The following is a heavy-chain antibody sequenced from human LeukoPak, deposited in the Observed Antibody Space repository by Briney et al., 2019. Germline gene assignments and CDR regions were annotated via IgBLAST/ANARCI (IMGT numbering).Heavy chain of an antibody. V-gene: IGHV4-38-2*02. CDR1: GYSISTNNY. Sequence: PSETLSLTCTVSGYSISTNNYWGWIRQPPGKGLEWIGSLYHSGSTYYNPSLKSRVTISVDTSKNQFSLKLRSVTAADTAVYYCAKQKGLDPWGQGTLVTVSS. CDR3: AKQKGLDP. CDR2: LYHSGST. D-gene: IGHD1/OR15-1a*01. J-gene: IGHJ5*02.